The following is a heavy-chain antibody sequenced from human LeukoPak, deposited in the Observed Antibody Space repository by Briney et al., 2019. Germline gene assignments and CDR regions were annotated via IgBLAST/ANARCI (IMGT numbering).Heavy chain of an antibody. J-gene: IGHJ4*02. V-gene: IGHV1-2*02. D-gene: IGHD6-19*01. CDR3: ARNTAYVSGPLDY. CDR1: GYTFTSYD. Sequence: ASVKVSCKASGYTFTSYDMHWVRQAPGQGLEWMGWINPSSGGTDYAQKFQGRVIMTSDTSNRTAYLELSRLRFDDTAVYYCARNTAYVSGPLDYWGQGTLVTVSS. CDR2: INPSSGGT.